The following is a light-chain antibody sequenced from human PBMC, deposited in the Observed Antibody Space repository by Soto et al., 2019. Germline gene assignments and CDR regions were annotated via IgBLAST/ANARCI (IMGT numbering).Light chain of an antibody. Sequence: QSVLTQSPSASGTPGQRVTISCSGSSSNIGSNAVSWYQQLPGTAPKLLINSDNQRPSGVPDRFSGSKSGTSASLAISGLQSEDEADYYCAAWDASLTVLFGGGTKLTVL. J-gene: IGLJ2*01. CDR2: SDN. V-gene: IGLV1-44*01. CDR3: AAWDASLTVL. CDR1: SSNIGSNA.